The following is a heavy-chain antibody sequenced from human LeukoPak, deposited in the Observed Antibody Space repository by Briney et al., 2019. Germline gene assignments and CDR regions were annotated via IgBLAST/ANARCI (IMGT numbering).Heavy chain of an antibody. CDR1: GFTFDDYT. J-gene: IGHJ4*02. V-gene: IGHV3-9*01. D-gene: IGHD3-10*01. Sequence: PGGSLRLSCAASGFTFDDYTMHWVRQAPGKGLEWVSGISWNSVNIGYADSVKGRFTISRDNAKNSLYLQMNSLRAEDTAVYYCANENYYGSGSYADHWGQGTLVTVSS. CDR3: ANENYYGSGSYADH. CDR2: ISWNSVNI.